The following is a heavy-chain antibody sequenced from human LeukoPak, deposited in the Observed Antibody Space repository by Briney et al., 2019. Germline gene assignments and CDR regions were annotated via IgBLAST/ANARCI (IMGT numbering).Heavy chain of an antibody. V-gene: IGHV3-23*01. D-gene: IGHD4-17*01. Sequence: GGSLRLSCEASGFSFRSYAMTWVRQAQGKGLEWVSSIDDSGANTYHADSVKGRFTISRDNFRDALHLQMNSLRVEDTAVYYCAKDGVSRGDYHWFDSWGQGTLVTVSS. CDR2: IDDSGANT. CDR1: GFSFRSYA. CDR3: AKDGVSRGDYHWFDS. J-gene: IGHJ5*01.